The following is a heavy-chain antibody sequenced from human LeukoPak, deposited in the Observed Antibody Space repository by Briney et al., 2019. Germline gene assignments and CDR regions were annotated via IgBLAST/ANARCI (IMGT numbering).Heavy chain of an antibody. Sequence: GGSLRLSCAASGFTFSSYAMSWVRQAPGKGLEWVSAISGSGGSTYYADSVKGRLTISRDNSKNTLYLQMNSLRAEDTAVYYCARGDCSSTSCYYYWGQGTLVTVSS. CDR2: ISGSGGST. V-gene: IGHV3-23*01. CDR3: ARGDCSSTSCYYY. D-gene: IGHD2-2*01. CDR1: GFTFSSYA. J-gene: IGHJ4*02.